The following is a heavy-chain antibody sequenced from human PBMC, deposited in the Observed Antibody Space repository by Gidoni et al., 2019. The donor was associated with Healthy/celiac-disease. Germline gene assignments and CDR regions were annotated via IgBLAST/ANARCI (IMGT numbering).Heavy chain of an antibody. V-gene: IGHV4-59*01. CDR1: GGSISSYY. CDR3: AADSSSTAFDI. Sequence: QVQLQESGPGLVKPSETLSLTCTVSGGSISSYYWSWIRQPPGKGLEWIGYIYYSGSTNYNPSLKSRVTISVDTSKNQFSLKLSSVTAADTAVYYCAADSSSTAFDIWGQGTMVTVSS. CDR2: IYYSGST. D-gene: IGHD6-6*01. J-gene: IGHJ3*02.